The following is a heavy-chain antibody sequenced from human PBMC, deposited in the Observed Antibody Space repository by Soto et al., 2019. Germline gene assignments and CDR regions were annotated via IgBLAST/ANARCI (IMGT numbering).Heavy chain of an antibody. Sequence: PGGSLRLSCAASGFTFSNAWMNWVRQAPGKGLEWVGRIKSKTDGGTTDYAAPVKGRFTISRDDSKNTLYLQMNSLKTEDTAVYYCTTSFYYNTHYYYYGMDVWGQGTTVTVSS. V-gene: IGHV3-15*07. CDR2: IKSKTDGGTT. D-gene: IGHD3-10*01. CDR3: TTSFYYNTHYYYYGMDV. CDR1: GFTFSNAW. J-gene: IGHJ6*02.